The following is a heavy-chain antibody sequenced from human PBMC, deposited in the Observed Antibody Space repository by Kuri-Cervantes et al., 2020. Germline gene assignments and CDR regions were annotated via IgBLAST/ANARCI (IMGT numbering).Heavy chain of an antibody. CDR2: ISFDGTNR. D-gene: IGHD5-18*01. CDR3: AKTNSYGYVWEFDY. V-gene: IGHV3-30*18. Sequence: GGSLRLSCAASGFTFSSYSMNWVRQSPGKGLEGVAVISFDGTNRFYGDSVKGRFTISRDNSKSTVFLQMNNLRGDDTAVYYCAKTNSYGYVWEFDYWGQGTLVTVSS. J-gene: IGHJ4*02. CDR1: GFTFSSYS.